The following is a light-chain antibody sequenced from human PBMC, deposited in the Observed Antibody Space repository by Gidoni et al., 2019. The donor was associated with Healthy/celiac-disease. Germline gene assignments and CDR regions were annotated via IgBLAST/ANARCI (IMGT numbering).Light chain of an antibody. CDR1: QGISSY. CDR2: AAS. CDR3: QQRNSDTQYS. J-gene: IGKJ2*03. Sequence: DIQLTQSPSFRSASVGDSVNITCRASQGISSYLAWYQQKPGKAHKLLIYAASTLQSGVPSRSSGSGSGTEFNLTTSRLQPEDSATYYCQQRNSDTQYSNXQXTKLE. V-gene: IGKV1-9*01.